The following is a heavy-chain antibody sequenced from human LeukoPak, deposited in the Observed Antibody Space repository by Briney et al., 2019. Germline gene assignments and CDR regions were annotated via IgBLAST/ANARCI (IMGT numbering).Heavy chain of an antibody. CDR3: ASSDCSGGSCYVNDAFDI. V-gene: IGHV1-69*02. Sequence: SVKVSCKASGGTFSSYTISWVRQAPGQGLEWMGRIIPILGIANYAQKFQGRVTITADKSTSTAYMELSSLRSEDTAVYYCASSDCSGGSCYVNDAFDIWGQGTMVTVSS. CDR1: GGTFSSYT. J-gene: IGHJ3*02. CDR2: IIPILGIA. D-gene: IGHD2-15*01.